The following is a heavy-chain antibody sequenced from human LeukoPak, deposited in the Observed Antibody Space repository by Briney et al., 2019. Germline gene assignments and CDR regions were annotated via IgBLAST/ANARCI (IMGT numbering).Heavy chain of an antibody. CDR3: AGSAGPNLFDL. V-gene: IGHV3-74*01. CDR1: GFTFSRYW. J-gene: IGHJ5*02. Sequence: GGSLRLSCAASGFTFSRYWMHWVRQAPGKGLVWVSRINGDGSSTNYADSVKGRFTISRDNAKNTLYLQMNSLRAEDTAVYYCAGSAGPNLFDLWGQGTLVTVSS. CDR2: INGDGSST.